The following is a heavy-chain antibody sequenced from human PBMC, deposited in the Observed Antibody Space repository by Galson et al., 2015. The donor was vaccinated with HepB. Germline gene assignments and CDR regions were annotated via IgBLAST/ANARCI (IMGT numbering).Heavy chain of an antibody. CDR1: GFTFSNAW. V-gene: IGHV3-15*01. CDR3: TTGGGNYGMDV. J-gene: IGHJ6*02. Sequence: SLRLSCAASGFTFSNAWMSWVHQAPGKGLEWVGRIKSKTDGGTTDYAAPVKGRFTISRDDSKNTLYLQMNSLKTEDTAVYYCTTGGGNYGMDVWGQGTTVTVSS. D-gene: IGHD3-16*01. CDR2: IKSKTDGGTT.